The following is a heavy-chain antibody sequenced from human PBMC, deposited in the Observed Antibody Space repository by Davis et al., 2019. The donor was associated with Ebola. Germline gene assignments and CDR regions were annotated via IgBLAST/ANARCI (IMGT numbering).Heavy chain of an antibody. D-gene: IGHD2-15*01. V-gene: IGHV3-74*01. CDR1: GFTFSRSW. CDR2: INSDGTNT. Sequence: PGGSLRLSCLASGFTFSRSWMHWVRQAPGKGLVWVSRINSDGTNTSCADSVKGRFIISRDNAKNTLYLQMNSLRAEDTAVYYCAKWDCSGGSCYGMDVWGQGTTVTVSS. J-gene: IGHJ6*02. CDR3: AKWDCSGGSCYGMDV.